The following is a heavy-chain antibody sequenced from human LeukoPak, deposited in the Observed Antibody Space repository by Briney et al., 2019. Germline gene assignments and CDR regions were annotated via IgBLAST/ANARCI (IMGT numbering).Heavy chain of an antibody. D-gene: IGHD2-2*01. CDR3: ARSLDRYCSSTSCSKAGYYYYMDV. CDR2: ISWNSGSI. V-gene: IGHV3-9*03. J-gene: IGHJ6*03. CDR1: GFTFDDYA. Sequence: GGSLRLSCAASGFTFDDYAMHWVRQAPGKGLEWVSGISWNSGSIGYADSVKGRFTISRDNAKNSLHLQMNSLRAEDMALYYCARSLDRYCSSTSCSKAGYYYYMDVWGKGTTVTVSS.